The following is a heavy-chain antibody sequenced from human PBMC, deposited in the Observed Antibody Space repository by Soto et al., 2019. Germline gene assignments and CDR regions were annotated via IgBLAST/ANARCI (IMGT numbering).Heavy chain of an antibody. CDR2: IYYSGST. CDR3: ARLPLEQQLAENYYDYGMDV. Sequence: QVQLQESGPGLVKPSQTLSLTCTVSGGSISSGGYYWSWIRQHPGKGLEWIGYIYYSGSTYYNPSLKSRVTISVDTSKNQCSLKLSFVTAADTAVYYCARLPLEQQLAENYYDYGMDVWGQGTTVTVSS. J-gene: IGHJ6*02. V-gene: IGHV4-31*03. D-gene: IGHD6-13*01. CDR1: GGSISSGGYY.